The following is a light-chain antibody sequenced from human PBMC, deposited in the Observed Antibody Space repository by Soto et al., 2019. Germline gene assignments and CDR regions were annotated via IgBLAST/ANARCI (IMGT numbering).Light chain of an antibody. CDR2: NNN. J-gene: IGLJ7*01. CDR1: SSNIGPNA. CDR3: AAWDDSLNGLV. Sequence: QLVLTQPPSASGTPGQKVTISCSGSSSNIGPNAVNWYQQLPGTAPKLLLYNNNQRPSGVSDRFSGSKSGTSASLAISGLQSDDEADYHCAAWDDSLNGLVFGTGTQLTVL. V-gene: IGLV1-44*01.